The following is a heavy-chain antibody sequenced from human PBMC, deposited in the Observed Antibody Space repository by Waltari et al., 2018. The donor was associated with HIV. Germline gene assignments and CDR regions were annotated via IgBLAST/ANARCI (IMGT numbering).Heavy chain of an antibody. CDR3: ARGIYGDISGDMDV. CDR1: GGSISTSY. D-gene: IGHD3-3*01. J-gene: IGHJ6*02. V-gene: IGHV4-59*01. CDR2: MYYSGST. Sequence: QVQLQESGPGLVKPSETLSLTCTVSGGSISTSYWSWIRQPPGKGLEWIGYMYYSGSTNYNPSLKSRVTISVDTSKNQFSLKLSSVTAADTAVYYCARGIYGDISGDMDVWGQGTTATVSS.